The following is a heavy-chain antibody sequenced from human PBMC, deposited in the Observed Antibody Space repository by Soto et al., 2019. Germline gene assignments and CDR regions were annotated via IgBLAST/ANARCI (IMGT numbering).Heavy chain of an antibody. CDR1: GFTFSRHV. J-gene: IGHJ3*01. V-gene: IGHV3-23*01. D-gene: IGHD6-19*01. CDR2: ISGGGGTT. Sequence: GGSLRLSCAASGFTFSRHVMNWVRQAPGKGLEWVAAISGGGGTTYYGDSVEGRFTMSRDNSKNTLYLQMNSLRAEDTAVYYCSFSSGWLDAFDVWGQGTIGTV. CDR3: SFSSGWLDAFDV.